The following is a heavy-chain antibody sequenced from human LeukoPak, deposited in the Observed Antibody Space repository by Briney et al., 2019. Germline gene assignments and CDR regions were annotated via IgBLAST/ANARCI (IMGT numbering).Heavy chain of an antibody. V-gene: IGHV3-23*01. D-gene: IGHD3-3*01. Sequence: GGSLRLSCAASGSGFTFSSFAMNWVRPAPGKGLEWVLSVSGSSENPYYTESVTGRFTISRNNSKNTLYLKMNRLRAEDTAVYYCAKLYSDFWSGYPYYFDYWGQGALVTVSS. CDR1: GSGFTFSSFA. CDR2: VSGSSENP. CDR3: AKLYSDFWSGYPYYFDY. J-gene: IGHJ4*02.